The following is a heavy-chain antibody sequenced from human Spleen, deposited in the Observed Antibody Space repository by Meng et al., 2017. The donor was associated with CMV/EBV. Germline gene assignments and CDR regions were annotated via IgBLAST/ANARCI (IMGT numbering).Heavy chain of an antibody. V-gene: IGHV3-21*01. CDR2: ISSSSSYI. D-gene: IGHD3-9*01. Sequence: GESLKISCAASGFTFSSYSMNWVRQAPGKGLEWVSSISSSSSYIYYADSVKGRFTISRDNAKNSLYLQMNSLRAEDTAVYYCARGAGYHYYYGMDVWGQGTTVTVSS. J-gene: IGHJ6*02. CDR3: ARGAGYHYYYGMDV. CDR1: GFTFSSYS.